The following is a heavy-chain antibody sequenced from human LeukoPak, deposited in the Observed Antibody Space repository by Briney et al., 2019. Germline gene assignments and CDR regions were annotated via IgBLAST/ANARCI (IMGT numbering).Heavy chain of an antibody. CDR2: LKSKIDGGAT. Sequence: PGGSLRLSCAASGFTVSNAWMNWVRQAPGKGLEWLGRLKSKIDGGATDYAAPVKGRFTISRDDSKNTLYLQLNSLRTEDTAVYYCTTHLQYGGNSGWGHGTLVTVSS. D-gene: IGHD4-23*01. J-gene: IGHJ4*01. V-gene: IGHV3-15*05. CDR3: TTHLQYGGNSG. CDR1: GFTVSNAW.